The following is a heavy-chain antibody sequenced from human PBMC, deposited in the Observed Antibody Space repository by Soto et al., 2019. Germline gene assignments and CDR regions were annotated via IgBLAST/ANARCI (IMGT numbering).Heavy chain of an antibody. Sequence: VGSLRLSCAASGFIFENFGMSWVSQARGKGLEWISSISGSGFKKYYADSVKGRFTISRDNSKSTVYLELNNLSAEDTAVYHCAKNQGVELVPLATVDWFDPWGQGSVVTVSS. D-gene: IGHD1-26*01. V-gene: IGHV3-23*01. CDR3: AKNQGVELVPLATVDWFDP. CDR2: ISGSGFKK. CDR1: GFIFENFG. J-gene: IGHJ5*02.